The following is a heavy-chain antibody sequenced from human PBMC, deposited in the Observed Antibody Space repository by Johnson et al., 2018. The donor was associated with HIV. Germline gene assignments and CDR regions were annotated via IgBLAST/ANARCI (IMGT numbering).Heavy chain of an antibody. CDR3: AKGPWDIPHAFNI. D-gene: IGHD1-26*01. J-gene: IGHJ3*02. CDR1: GFTFSNAW. CDR2: ISASGRDI. Sequence: VQLVESGGGLVQPGGSLRLSCAASGFTFSNAWMSWVRQAPGKGLEWVSAISASGRDIYYGDSVKGRFTISRDNSKNTLYLQMNSLRAEDTAVYYCAKGPWDIPHAFNIWGRGTMVIVSS. V-gene: IGHV3-23*04.